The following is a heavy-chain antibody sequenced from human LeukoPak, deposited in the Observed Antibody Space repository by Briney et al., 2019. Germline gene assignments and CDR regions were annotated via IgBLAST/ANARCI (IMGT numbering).Heavy chain of an antibody. CDR3: ARCPIGRGFNFDY. J-gene: IGHJ4*02. Sequence: GGSLRLSCAASGFTFSSSAMSWVRQAPGKGLEWVSAISNNGGYTYYADSVQGRFTISRDNSKSTLCLQMNSLRAEDTAVYYCARCPIGRGFNFDYWGQGTLVTVSS. CDR2: ISNNGGYT. CDR1: GFTFSSSA. D-gene: IGHD6-25*01. V-gene: IGHV3-23*01.